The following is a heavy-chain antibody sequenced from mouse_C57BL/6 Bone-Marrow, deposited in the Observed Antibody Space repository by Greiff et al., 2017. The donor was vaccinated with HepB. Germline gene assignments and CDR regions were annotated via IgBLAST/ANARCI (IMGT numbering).Heavy chain of an antibody. Sequence: VQVVESGAELVRPGASVKLSCKASGYTFTDYYINWVKQRPGQGLEWIARIYPGSGNTYYNEKFKGKATLTAEKSSSTAYMQLSSLTSEDSAVYFCARGPTVVAHFDYWGQGTTLTVSS. V-gene: IGHV1-76*01. CDR3: ARGPTVVAHFDY. CDR2: IYPGSGNT. D-gene: IGHD1-1*01. J-gene: IGHJ2*01. CDR1: GYTFTDYY.